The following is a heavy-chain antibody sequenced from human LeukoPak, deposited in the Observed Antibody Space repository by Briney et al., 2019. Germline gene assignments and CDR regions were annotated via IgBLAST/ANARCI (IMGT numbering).Heavy chain of an antibody. Sequence: GGSLRLSCAASDFTFSDYGMHWVRQARGEGLGWVAFIRFDGGNEIYGDSVKGRFTISRDDSKDTLYLQMNSLSAEDTAVYFCAKAGYSTSWYYLDFWGQGTLVTVSS. CDR2: IRFDGGNE. CDR1: DFTFSDYG. CDR3: AKAGYSTSWYYLDF. D-gene: IGHD6-13*01. V-gene: IGHV3-30*02. J-gene: IGHJ4*02.